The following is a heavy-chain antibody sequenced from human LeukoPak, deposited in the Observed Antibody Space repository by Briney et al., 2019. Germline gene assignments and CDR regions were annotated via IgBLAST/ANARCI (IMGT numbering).Heavy chain of an antibody. CDR2: IYYSGST. V-gene: IGHV4-39*07. Sequence: SETLSLTCTVSGGSISSSSYYWGWIRQPPGKGLEWIGSIYYSGSTYYNPSLKSRVTISVDTSKNQFSLKLSSVTAADTAVYYCASGEVQEGYYVSSGSFDYWGQGTLVTVSS. J-gene: IGHJ4*02. D-gene: IGHD3-22*01. CDR3: ASGEVQEGYYVSSGSFDY. CDR1: GGSISSSSYY.